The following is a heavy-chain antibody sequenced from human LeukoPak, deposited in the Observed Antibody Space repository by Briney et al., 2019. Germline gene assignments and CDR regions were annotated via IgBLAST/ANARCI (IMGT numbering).Heavy chain of an antibody. CDR3: ARAHMYYYGSGSSYYFDY. CDR1: GFTFSSYA. D-gene: IGHD3-10*01. CDR2: ISGSGGST. V-gene: IGHV3-23*01. Sequence: GGSLRLSCAASGFTFSSYAMSWVRQAPGKGLEWVSAISGSGGSTYYADSVKGRFTISRDNAKNSLYLQMNSLRAEDTALYHCARAHMYYYGSGSSYYFDYWGQGTLVTVSS. J-gene: IGHJ4*02.